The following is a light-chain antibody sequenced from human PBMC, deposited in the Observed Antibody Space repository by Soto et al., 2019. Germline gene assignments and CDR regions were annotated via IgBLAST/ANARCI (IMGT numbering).Light chain of an antibody. CDR2: TAS. V-gene: IGKV1-5*03. J-gene: IGKJ2*01. Sequence: DIQMTQSPSTLSASVGDRVTITCRASQSISSWLAWYQQKPGKAPKLLIYTASSLESGVPPRFSGSGSGTEFTLTISSLQSDDSATYYCQQYNGYHTFGQGTKLEIK. CDR1: QSISSW. CDR3: QQYNGYHT.